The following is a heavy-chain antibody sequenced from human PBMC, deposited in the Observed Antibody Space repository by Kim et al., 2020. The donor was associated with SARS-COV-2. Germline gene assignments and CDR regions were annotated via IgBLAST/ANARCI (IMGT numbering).Heavy chain of an antibody. CDR3: ARGGPLRFLEWLPEPHAFDI. V-gene: IGHV1-8*01. J-gene: IGHJ3*02. CDR2: MNPNSGNT. D-gene: IGHD3-3*01. Sequence: ASVKVSCKASGYTFTSYDINWVRQATGQGLEWMGWMNPNSGNTGYAQKFQGRVTMTRNTSISTAYMELSSLRSEDTAVYYCARGGPLRFLEWLPEPHAFDIWGQGTMVTVSS. CDR1: GYTFTSYD.